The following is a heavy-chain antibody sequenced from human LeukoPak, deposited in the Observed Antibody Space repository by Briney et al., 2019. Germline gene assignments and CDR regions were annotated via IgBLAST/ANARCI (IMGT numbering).Heavy chain of an antibody. V-gene: IGHV1-46*01. J-gene: IGHJ4*02. CDR1: GYTFTSNY. CDR3: ARDQEGFDF. Sequence: ALVKVSCKASGYTFTSNYIHWVRQAPGQGLEWMGMIYPRDGSTSYAQKFQGRVTVTRNTSTSTVHMELSGLRSEDTAVYYCARDQEGFDFWGQGTLVTVSS. CDR2: IYPRDGST.